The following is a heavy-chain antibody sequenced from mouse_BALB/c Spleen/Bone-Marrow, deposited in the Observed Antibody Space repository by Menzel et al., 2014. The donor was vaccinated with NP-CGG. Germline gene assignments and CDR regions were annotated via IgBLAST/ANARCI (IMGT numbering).Heavy chain of an antibody. D-gene: IGHD2-13*01. Sequence: VQLQQSGAELAKPGASVKMSCKASGYTFTSYWMHWVKQRPGQGLEWIGYINPSTGYTEYNQKFKDKATLTADKSSSTAYMQLSSLTSEDSAVYYCARRAVRYFDYWGQGTTLTASS. V-gene: IGHV1-7*01. CDR3: ARRAVRYFDY. CDR2: INPSTGYT. CDR1: GYTFTSYW. J-gene: IGHJ2*01.